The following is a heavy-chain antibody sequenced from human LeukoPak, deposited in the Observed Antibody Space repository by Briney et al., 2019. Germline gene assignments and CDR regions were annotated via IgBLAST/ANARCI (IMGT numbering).Heavy chain of an antibody. CDR3: ARDGRLGITGWYFDL. J-gene: IGHJ2*01. CDR1: GASIDSYY. CDR2: IYYSGTT. D-gene: IGHD7-27*01. Sequence: PSETLSLTCTISGASIDSYYWSWIRQPPGKGLEWIGYIYYSGTTNYNPSLKRRVTISVDTSKNQFSLKLSSVTAADTAVYYCARDGRLGITGWYFDLWGRGTLVTVSS. V-gene: IGHV4-59*12.